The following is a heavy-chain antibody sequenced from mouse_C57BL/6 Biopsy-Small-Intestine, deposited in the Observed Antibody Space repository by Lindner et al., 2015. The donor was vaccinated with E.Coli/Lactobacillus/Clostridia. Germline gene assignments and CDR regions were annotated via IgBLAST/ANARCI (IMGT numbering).Heavy chain of an antibody. D-gene: IGHD1-1*02. CDR3: ARYAGDYYDNGGYYRFDY. CDR2: IIPILGIA. J-gene: IGHJ4*01. CDR1: GGTFSSYA. V-gene: IGHV1-81*01. Sequence: SVKVSCKASGGTFSSYAISWVRQAPGQGLEWMGRIIPILGIANYAQKFQGRVTITADKSTSTAYMELSSLRSEDTAVYYCARYAGDYYDNGGYYRFDYWGQGTLVTVSS.